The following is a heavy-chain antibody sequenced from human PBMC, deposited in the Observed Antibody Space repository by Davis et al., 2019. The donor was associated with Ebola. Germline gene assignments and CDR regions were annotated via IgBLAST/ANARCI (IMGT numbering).Heavy chain of an antibody. Sequence: PGGSLRLSCAASGFTVSSNYMSWVRQAPGKGLEWVSVIYSGGSTYYADSVKGRFTISRHNSKNTLYLQMNSLRAEDTAVYYCARSSGSAMANYYYYGMDVWGQGTTVTVSS. CDR1: GFTVSSNY. CDR2: IYSGGST. V-gene: IGHV3-53*04. D-gene: IGHD5-18*01. CDR3: ARSSGSAMANYYYYGMDV. J-gene: IGHJ6*02.